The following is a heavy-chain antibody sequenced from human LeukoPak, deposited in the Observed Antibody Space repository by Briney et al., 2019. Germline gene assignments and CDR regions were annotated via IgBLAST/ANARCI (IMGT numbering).Heavy chain of an antibody. CDR1: GYTFTSYG. CDR2: INPNSGGT. V-gene: IGHV1-2*02. CDR3: ARGRIYYGSGSYYNWFDP. Sequence: GASVKVSCKASGYTFTSYGISWVRQAPGQGLEWMGWINPNSGGTNYAQKFQGRVTMTRDTSISTAYMELSRLRSDDTAVYYCARGRIYYGSGSYYNWFDPWGQGTLVTVSS. J-gene: IGHJ5*02. D-gene: IGHD3-10*01.